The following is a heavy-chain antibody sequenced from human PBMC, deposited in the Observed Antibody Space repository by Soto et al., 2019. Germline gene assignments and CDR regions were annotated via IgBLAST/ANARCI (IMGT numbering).Heavy chain of an antibody. J-gene: IGHJ6*03. D-gene: IGHD2-2*01. Sequence: QLQMEESGPGLVKPSETLSLSCTVSGVSISKSSYYWGWIRQPPGRGLEWIGSIHSSGSTSYNPSLENRVTRSVATATNKFSLRLNSVTAADTAAYYCARLVIVPAAMSDYYMDVWGKGATVTVSS. CDR1: GVSISKSSYY. V-gene: IGHV4-39*01. CDR2: IHSSGST. CDR3: ARLVIVPAAMSDYYMDV.